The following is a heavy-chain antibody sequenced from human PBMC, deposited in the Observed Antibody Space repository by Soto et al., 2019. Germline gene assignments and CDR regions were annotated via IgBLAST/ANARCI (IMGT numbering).Heavy chain of an antibody. Sequence: EVQLVESGGGLVQPGRSLRLSCAASGFTFDDYAMHWVRQAPGKGLEWVSGISWNSGSIGYADSVKGRFTISRDNAKNSLYLQMNSLRAEDTALYYCAKDLRQQPSYPFDYWGQGTLVTVSS. J-gene: IGHJ4*02. V-gene: IGHV3-9*01. CDR3: AKDLRQQPSYPFDY. CDR2: ISWNSGSI. CDR1: GFTFDDYA. D-gene: IGHD6-13*01.